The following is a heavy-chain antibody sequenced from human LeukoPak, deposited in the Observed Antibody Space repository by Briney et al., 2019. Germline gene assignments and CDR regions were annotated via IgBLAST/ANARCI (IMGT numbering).Heavy chain of an antibody. D-gene: IGHD3-9*01. V-gene: IGHV4-61*02. CDR3: ARSNYDILTGYYLDFDY. J-gene: IGHJ4*02. CDR2: IYTSGST. Sequence: SETLSLTCTVPGGSISSGSYYWSWIRQPAGKGLEWIGRIYTSGSTNYNPSLKSRVTISVDTSKNQFSLKLSSVTAADTAVYYCARSNYDILTGYYLDFDYWGQGTLVTVSS. CDR1: GGSISSGSYY.